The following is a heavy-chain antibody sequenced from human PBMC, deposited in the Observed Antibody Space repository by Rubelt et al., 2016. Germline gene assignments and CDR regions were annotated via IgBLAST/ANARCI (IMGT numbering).Heavy chain of an antibody. V-gene: IGHV4-39*01. Sequence: QLQLQESGPGLVKLSETLSLTCTVSGGSISSSSYYWGWIRQPPGKGLEWIGSIYYSGSTYYNPSLKSRVTLSVDTSKNQFSLKLSSVTAADTAVYYCARGRMGFHYYYYGMDVWGQGTTVTVSS. CDR2: IYYSGST. CDR1: GGSISSSSYY. CDR3: ARGRMGFHYYYYGMDV. D-gene: IGHD1-26*01. J-gene: IGHJ6*02.